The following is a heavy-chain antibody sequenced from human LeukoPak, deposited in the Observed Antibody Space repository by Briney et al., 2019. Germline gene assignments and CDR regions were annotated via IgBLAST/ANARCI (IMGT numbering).Heavy chain of an antibody. J-gene: IGHJ4*02. D-gene: IGHD3-9*01. V-gene: IGHV3-48*03. CDR3: ARDKPAGYCVDY. CDR1: GFTFSSYE. Sequence: PGGSLRLSCAASGFTFSSYEMNWVRQAPGKGLEWVSYISSSGSTIYYADSVKGRFTVSRDNAKNSLYLQMNSLRDEDTAVYYCARDKPAGYCVDYWGQGTLVTVSS. CDR2: ISSSGSTI.